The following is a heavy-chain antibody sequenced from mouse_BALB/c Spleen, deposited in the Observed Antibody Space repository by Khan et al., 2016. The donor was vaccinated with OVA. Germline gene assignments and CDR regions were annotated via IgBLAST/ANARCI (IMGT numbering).Heavy chain of an antibody. CDR1: GFAFSSYS. D-gene: IGHD1-1*02. CDR3: AREGDGGGLAY. J-gene: IGHJ3*01. CDR2: ITSGGSYT. Sequence: EVELVESGGGLVKPGGSLKLSCAASGFAFSSYSMSWVRQTPEKRLEWVATITSGGSYTYYPDSVKGRFTISRDNAKNTLYLHMSRLKSEDTAMYYCAREGDGGGLAYWGQGTLVTVSA. V-gene: IGHV5-6-4*01.